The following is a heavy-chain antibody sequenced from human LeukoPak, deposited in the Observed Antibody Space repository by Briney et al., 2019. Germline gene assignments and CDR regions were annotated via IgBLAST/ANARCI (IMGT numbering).Heavy chain of an antibody. CDR3: ASGLLRGHYFDY. Sequence: SETLSLTCTVSGGSISSYYWSWIRQPPGKGLEWIGYIYYSGSTNYNPSLKSRVTISVDTSKNKLSLKLRSVTAADTAVYYCASGLLRGHYFDYWGQGTLVTVSS. J-gene: IGHJ4*02. V-gene: IGHV4-59*12. CDR1: GGSISSYY. CDR2: IYYSGST. D-gene: IGHD3-22*01.